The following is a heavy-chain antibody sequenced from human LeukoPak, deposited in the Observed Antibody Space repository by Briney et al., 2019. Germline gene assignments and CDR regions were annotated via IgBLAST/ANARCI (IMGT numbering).Heavy chain of an antibody. CDR2: IYHTGST. J-gene: IGHJ5*02. CDR3: ARDLRGYDFWSGQGSNWFDP. Sequence: SETLSLTCTVSSGSISNYYWSWIRQSPEKGLEWIGHIYHTGSTNYNPSLKSRVTISVDASKNQFSLKLNSVTAADTAVYYCARDLRGYDFWSGQGSNWFDPWGQGTLVTVSS. CDR1: SGSISNYY. D-gene: IGHD3-3*01. V-gene: IGHV4-59*01.